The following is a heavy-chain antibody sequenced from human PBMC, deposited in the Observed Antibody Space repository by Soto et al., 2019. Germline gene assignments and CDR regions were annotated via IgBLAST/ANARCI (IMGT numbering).Heavy chain of an antibody. J-gene: IGHJ4*02. V-gene: IGHV3-23*01. Sequence: EVQLLESGGGLVQPGGSLRLSCEASGFTFSSYTISWVRQAPGQGLEWVSASSGSGGSTYYADYVKGRFTISRDNSKNTLYLQMNSLRAEDTAVYYCAKDSTMFRGVILSYFDYWGQGTLATVSS. CDR1: GFTFSSYT. D-gene: IGHD3-10*01. CDR2: SSGSGGST. CDR3: AKDSTMFRGVILSYFDY.